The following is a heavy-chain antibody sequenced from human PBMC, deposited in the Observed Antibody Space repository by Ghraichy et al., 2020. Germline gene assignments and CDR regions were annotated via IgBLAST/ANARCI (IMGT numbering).Heavy chain of an antibody. CDR3: AKADLNYVWGSYRTEPDAFDI. V-gene: IGHV3-9*01. Sequence: LRLSCAASGFTFDDYAMHWVRQAPGKGLEWVSGISWNSGSIGYADSVKGRFTISRDNAKNSLYLQMNSLRAEDTALYYCAKADLNYVWGSYRTEPDAFDIWGQGTMVTVSS. CDR1: GFTFDDYA. J-gene: IGHJ3*02. D-gene: IGHD3-16*02. CDR2: ISWNSGSI.